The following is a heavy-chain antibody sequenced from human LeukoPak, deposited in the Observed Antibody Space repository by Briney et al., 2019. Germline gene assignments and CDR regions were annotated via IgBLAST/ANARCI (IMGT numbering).Heavy chain of an antibody. V-gene: IGHV3-74*01. J-gene: IGHJ3*02. Sequence: PGGSLRLSCAASGFTFSSYWMHWVRQAPGKGLVWVSRINSDGSSTSYADSVKGRFTISRDNAKNTLYLQMNSLRAEDTAVYYCARVKFYDSSGYVLLGVDGAFDIWGQGTMVTVSS. CDR3: ARVKFYDSSGYVLLGVDGAFDI. CDR2: INSDGSST. CDR1: GFTFSSYW. D-gene: IGHD3-22*01.